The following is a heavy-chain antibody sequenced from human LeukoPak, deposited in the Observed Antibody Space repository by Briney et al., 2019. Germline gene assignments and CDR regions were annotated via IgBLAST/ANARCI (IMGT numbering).Heavy chain of an antibody. CDR2: ISSGSYTI. CDR1: GFTFSXXX. V-gene: IGHV3-48*02. J-gene: IGHJ4*02. Sequence: LSCAASGFTFSXXXXXWVXXXPXXXVXWVSDISSGSYTIYYADSVKGRFTTSRDNDKNSLYLQMNSLRDEDTAVYYCARGTREXDRYWGQGTLXXVSS. CDR3: ARGTREXDRY.